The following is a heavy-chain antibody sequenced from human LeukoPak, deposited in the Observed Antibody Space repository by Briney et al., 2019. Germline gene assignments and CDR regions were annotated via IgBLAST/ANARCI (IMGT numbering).Heavy chain of an antibody. CDR3: ARLVRGVIITKRYNWFDP. V-gene: IGHV1-8*01. CDR2: MNPNSGNT. D-gene: IGHD3-10*01. J-gene: IGHJ5*02. CDR1: GYTFTSYD. Sequence: ASVKVSCKASGYTFTSYDISWVRQATGQGLEWMGWMNPNSGNTGYAQKFQGRVTMTRNTSISTAYMELSSLRSEDTAVYYCARLVRGVIITKRYNWFDPWGQGTLVTVSS.